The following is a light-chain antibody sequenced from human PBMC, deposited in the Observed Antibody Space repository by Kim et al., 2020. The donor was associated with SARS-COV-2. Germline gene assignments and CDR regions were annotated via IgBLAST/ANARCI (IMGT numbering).Light chain of an antibody. J-gene: IGKJ4*01. CDR2: GAS. V-gene: IGKV3-15*01. CDR3: QQYNSWPHT. CDR1: QSVTSN. Sequence: SVSPGDNATLSGRARQSVTSNLAWYQQKPRQAPRLLIYGASTGATDIPARFSASGSGTEFTLTISSLQSEDFAIYYCQQYNSWPHTFGGGTKLEI.